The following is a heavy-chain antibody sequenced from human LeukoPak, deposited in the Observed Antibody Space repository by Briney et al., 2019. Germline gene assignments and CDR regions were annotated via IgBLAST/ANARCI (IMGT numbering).Heavy chain of an antibody. CDR2: ISSNGDYT. CDR1: GFTFSSYA. D-gene: IGHD4-17*01. J-gene: IGHJ4*02. V-gene: IGHV3-64*01. CDR3: ARVPSADYGDCSVFDPYYFDY. Sequence: PGGSLRLSCAASGFTFSSYAMHWVRQAPGKGLEYVSAISSNGDYTYYANSVKGRFTISRDNSKNTLYLQMGSLRAEDMAVYYCARVPSADYGDCSVFDPYYFDYWGQGTLVTVSS.